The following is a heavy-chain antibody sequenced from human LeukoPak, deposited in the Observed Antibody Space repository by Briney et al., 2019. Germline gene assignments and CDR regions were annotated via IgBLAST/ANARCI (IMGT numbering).Heavy chain of an antibody. D-gene: IGHD2-21*02. Sequence: GGSLRLSCAASGFTFSSYGMHWVRQAPGKGLEWVAVISYDEGNKFYADSVKGRFTISRDNSKNTPYLQMNSLRAEDTAVYYCATSLFPIVVVTASLDYWGQGTLVTVSS. J-gene: IGHJ4*02. CDR2: ISYDEGNK. CDR3: ATSLFPIVVVTASLDY. V-gene: IGHV3-30*03. CDR1: GFTFSSYG.